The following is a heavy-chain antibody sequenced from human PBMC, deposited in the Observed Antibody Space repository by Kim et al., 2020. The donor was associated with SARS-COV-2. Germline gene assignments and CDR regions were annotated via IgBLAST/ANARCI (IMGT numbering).Heavy chain of an antibody. V-gene: IGHV3-33*05. CDR1: GFTFSSYG. J-gene: IGHJ3*02. CDR2: ISYDGSNK. Sequence: GWSLRLSCAASGFTFSSYGMHWVRQAPGKGLEWVAVISYDGSNKYYADSVKGRFTISRDNSKNTLYLQMNSLRAEDTAVYYCARLHRADAFDIWGQGTMVTVSS. CDR3: ARLHRADAFDI.